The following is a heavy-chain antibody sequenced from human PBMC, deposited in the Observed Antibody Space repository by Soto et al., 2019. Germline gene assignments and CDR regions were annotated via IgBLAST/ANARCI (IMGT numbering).Heavy chain of an antibody. Sequence: PSETLSLTCAVSGGSISSYYWSWIRQPPGKGLEWIGYIYYSGSTNYNPSLKSRVTISVDTSKNQFSLKLSSVTAADTAVYYCARWALWTTSRGWFDPWGQGTLVTVSS. V-gene: IGHV4-59*01. D-gene: IGHD3-3*01. J-gene: IGHJ5*02. CDR2: IYYSGST. CDR1: GGSISSYY. CDR3: ARWALWTTSRGWFDP.